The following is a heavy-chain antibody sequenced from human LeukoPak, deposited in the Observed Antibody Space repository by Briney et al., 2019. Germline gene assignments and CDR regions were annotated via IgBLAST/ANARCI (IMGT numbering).Heavy chain of an antibody. D-gene: IGHD1-26*01. Sequence: GGSLRLSCAASGFTFSSYSMSWVRQAPGKGLEWVSAIRDSGSSTHYADSVKGRFTTSRDNSKNTLFLQMNSLRAEDTAIYYCAKYGPQDSGSSHFDYWGQGALVTVSS. CDR2: IRDSGSST. J-gene: IGHJ4*02. CDR1: GFTFSSYS. V-gene: IGHV3-23*01. CDR3: AKYGPQDSGSSHFDY.